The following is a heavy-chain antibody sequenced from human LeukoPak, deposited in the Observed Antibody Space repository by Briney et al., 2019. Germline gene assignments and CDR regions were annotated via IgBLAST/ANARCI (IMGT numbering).Heavy chain of an antibody. CDR1: GFTFSSYW. CDR2: IKQDGSEK. V-gene: IGHV3-7*04. Sequence: GGSLRLSCAASGFTFSSYWMSWVRQAPGKGLEWVANIKQDGSEKYYVDSVKGRSTISRDNAKNSLYLQMNSLRAEDTAVYYCARASVLRFLEFDYWGQGTLVTVSS. J-gene: IGHJ4*02. D-gene: IGHD3-3*01. CDR3: ARASVLRFLEFDY.